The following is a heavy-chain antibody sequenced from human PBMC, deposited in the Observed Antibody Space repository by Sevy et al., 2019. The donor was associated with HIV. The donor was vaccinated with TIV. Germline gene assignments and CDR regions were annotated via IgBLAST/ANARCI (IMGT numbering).Heavy chain of an antibody. CDR2: IKKDGTEK. V-gene: IGHV3-7*03. Sequence: GGSLRLSCAGSGFSFNNFWMSWVRQAPGKGLEWVANIKKDGTEKYYTDSVKGRFTISRDNDKNSLYLQMNSLRAEDTAVYYCAREWSSAYFDVWGQGALVTVST. CDR1: GFSFNNFW. J-gene: IGHJ4*02. CDR3: AREWSSAYFDV. D-gene: IGHD1-26*01.